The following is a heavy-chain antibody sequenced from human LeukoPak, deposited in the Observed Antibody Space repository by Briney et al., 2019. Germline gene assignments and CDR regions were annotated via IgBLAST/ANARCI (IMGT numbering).Heavy chain of an antibody. CDR3: AKPAAPWGYYYYMDV. CDR1: GFTFSSYG. V-gene: IGHV3-30*18. CDR2: ISYDGSNK. Sequence: GGSLRLSCAASGFTFSSYGMHWVRQAPGKGLEWVAVISYDGSNKYYADSVKGRFTISRDNSKNTLYLQMNSLRAEDTAVYYCAKPAAPWGYYYYMDVWGKGTTVTVSS. D-gene: IGHD3-16*01. J-gene: IGHJ6*03.